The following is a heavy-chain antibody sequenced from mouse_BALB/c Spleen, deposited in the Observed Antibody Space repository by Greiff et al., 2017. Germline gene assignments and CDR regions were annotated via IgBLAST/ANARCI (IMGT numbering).Heavy chain of an antibody. CDR2: IWAGGST. V-gene: IGHV2-9*02. CDR3: ASKLGRGSYWYFDV. CDR1: GFSLTSYG. J-gene: IGHJ1*01. D-gene: IGHD4-1*01. Sequence: VMLVESGPGLVAPSQSLSITCTVSGFSLTSYGVHWVRQPPGKGLEWLGVIWAGGSTNYNSALMSRLSISKDNSKSQVFLKMNSLQTDDTAMYYCASKLGRGSYWYFDVWGAGTTVTVSS.